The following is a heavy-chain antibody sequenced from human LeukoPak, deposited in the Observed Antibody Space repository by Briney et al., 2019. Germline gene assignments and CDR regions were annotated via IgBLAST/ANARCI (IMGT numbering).Heavy chain of an antibody. D-gene: IGHD3-9*01. CDR3: AKSGRATGYSSFDS. CDR2: ISDDANNE. V-gene: IGHV3-30*18. CDR1: GYSFSNYG. Sequence: GGSLRLSCAASGYSFSNYGMHWVRQAPGKGLQWVAVISDDANNEEYADSVKGRFTLSRDNSKNTVYLRMNSLRAEDTAVYYCAKSGRATGYSSFDSWGQGTLVTVSS. J-gene: IGHJ4*02.